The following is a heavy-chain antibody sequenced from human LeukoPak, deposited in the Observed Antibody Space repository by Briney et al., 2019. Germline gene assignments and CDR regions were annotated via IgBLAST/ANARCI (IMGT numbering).Heavy chain of an antibody. CDR2: ISSSSSTI. J-gene: IGHJ4*02. CDR3: ARDNSGIAAAGSVY. Sequence: GGSLRLSCAASGFTFSNYWMNWVRQAPGKGLEWVSYISSSSSTIYYADSVKGRFTISRDNAKNSLYLQMNSLRAEDTAVYYCARDNSGIAAAGSVYWGQGTLVTVSS. D-gene: IGHD6-13*01. V-gene: IGHV3-48*01. CDR1: GFTFSNYW.